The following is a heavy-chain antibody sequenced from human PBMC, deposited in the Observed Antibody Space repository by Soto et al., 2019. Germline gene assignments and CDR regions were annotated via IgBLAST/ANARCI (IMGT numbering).Heavy chain of an antibody. CDR3: ARGRVGTTNWNWCEP. J-gene: IGHJ5*02. CDR2: INHSGST. CDR1: GGSFSDYY. Sequence: SETLSLTCAVYGGSFSDYYWNWIRQPPGKGLEWIGEINHSGSTNYNPSLKSRVTISVDTSKNHFSLKLSSVTAADTAVYACARGRVGTTNWNWCEPWGQGNLVTVSS. V-gene: IGHV4-34*01. D-gene: IGHD1-26*01.